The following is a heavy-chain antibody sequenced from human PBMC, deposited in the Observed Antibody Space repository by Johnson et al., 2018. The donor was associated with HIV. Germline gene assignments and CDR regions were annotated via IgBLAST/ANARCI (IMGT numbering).Heavy chain of an antibody. CDR3: ASSRSSSPPPDAFHI. J-gene: IGHJ3*02. D-gene: IGHD6-6*01. CDR1: GFTVSSDY. Sequence: VQLVESGGGLVQPGGSLRLSCAASGFTVSSDYMSWVRQAPGKGLEWVANIKQDGSEKYYVDSVKGRFTMSRDNAKKSLYLQMNSLRAEDTAVYYCASSRSSSPPPDAFHIWGQGTMVTVSS. V-gene: IGHV3-7*01. CDR2: IKQDGSEK.